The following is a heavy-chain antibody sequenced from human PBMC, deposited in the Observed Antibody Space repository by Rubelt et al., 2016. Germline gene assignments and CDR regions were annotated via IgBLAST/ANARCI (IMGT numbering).Heavy chain of an antibody. D-gene: IGHD3-22*01. CDR2: IYYSGST. CDR1: GGSISSYY. CDR3: ARGRVVVINVLDY. Sequence: QVQLQESGPGLVKPSETLSLTCTVSGGSISSYYWSWIRQPPGKGLEWIGYIYYSGSTYYNPSLKSRVTISVDTAKNQFSLKLSSVTAADTAVYYCARGRVVVINVLDYWGQGTLVTVSS. V-gene: IGHV4-59*06. J-gene: IGHJ4*02.